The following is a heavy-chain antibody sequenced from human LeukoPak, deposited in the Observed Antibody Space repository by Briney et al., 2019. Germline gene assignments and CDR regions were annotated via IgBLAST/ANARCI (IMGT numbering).Heavy chain of an antibody. V-gene: IGHV3-23*01. J-gene: IGHJ4*02. CDR2: ISGSGGST. CDR1: GFTFSSYA. Sequence: PGGSLRLSCAASGFTFSSYAMSWVRQAPGKGLEWVSAISGSGGSTYYADSVKGRFTISRDNSKNTLYLQMNSLRAEDTAVYYCAKVPYYYGSGSYFDYWGQGTLVTVSS. D-gene: IGHD3-10*01. CDR3: AKVPYYYGSGSYFDY.